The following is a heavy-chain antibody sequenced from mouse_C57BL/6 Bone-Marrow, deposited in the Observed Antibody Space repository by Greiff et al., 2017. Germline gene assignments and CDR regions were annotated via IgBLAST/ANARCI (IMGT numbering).Heavy chain of an antibody. CDR3: AISYYYGSIFWYFDV. Sequence: QVQLQQSGAELVKPGASVKISCKASGYTFTDYYINWVKQRPGQGLEWIGKIGPGSGSTYYNGKFKGKATLTAEQSSSTAYMQLSRLTSEDSAVYFCAISYYYGSIFWYFDVWGTGTTVTGSS. CDR1: GYTFTDYY. CDR2: IGPGSGST. D-gene: IGHD1-1*01. J-gene: IGHJ1*03. V-gene: IGHV1-77*01.